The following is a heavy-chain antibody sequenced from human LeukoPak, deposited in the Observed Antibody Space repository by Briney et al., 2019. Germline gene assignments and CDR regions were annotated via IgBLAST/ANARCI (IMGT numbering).Heavy chain of an antibody. Sequence: SETLSLTCTVSGGSISSSSYYWGWIRQPPGKGLEWIGSIYYSGSTYYNPSLKSRVTISVDTSKNQFSLKLSSVTAADTAVYYCARHHVRSSSSEFDYWGQGTLVTVSS. CDR2: IYYSGST. V-gene: IGHV4-39*01. CDR1: GGSISSSSYY. D-gene: IGHD6-6*01. CDR3: ARHHVRSSSSEFDY. J-gene: IGHJ4*01.